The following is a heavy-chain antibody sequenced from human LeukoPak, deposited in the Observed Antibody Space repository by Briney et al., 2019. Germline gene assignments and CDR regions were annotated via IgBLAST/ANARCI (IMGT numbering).Heavy chain of an antibody. CDR1: GGSISSGGYY. Sequence: SETLSLTCTVSGGSISSGGYYWSWIRQHPGKGLEWIGYIYYSGSTYYNPSLKSRVTISVDTSKNQFSLKLSSVTAADTAVYYCASRLQTTWVMDVWGQGTTVTVSS. V-gene: IGHV4-31*03. D-gene: IGHD4-17*01. CDR3: ASRLQTTWVMDV. CDR2: IYYSGST. J-gene: IGHJ6*02.